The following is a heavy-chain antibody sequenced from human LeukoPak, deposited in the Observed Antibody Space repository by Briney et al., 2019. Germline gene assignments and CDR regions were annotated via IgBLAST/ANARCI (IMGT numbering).Heavy chain of an antibody. CDR1: GFTFSSYW. Sequence: GGSLRLSCAASGFTFSSYWMHWVRQAPGKGLVWASRIKSDGSSTTYADSVKGRFTISRDNAKNTVYLQMNSLRAEDTAVYYCARGIEVAGTGYFQHWGQGTLVTVSS. CDR2: IKSDGSST. CDR3: ARGIEVAGTGYFQH. V-gene: IGHV3-74*01. D-gene: IGHD6-19*01. J-gene: IGHJ1*01.